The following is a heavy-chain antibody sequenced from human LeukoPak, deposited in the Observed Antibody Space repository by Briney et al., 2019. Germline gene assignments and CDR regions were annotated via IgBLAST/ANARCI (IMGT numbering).Heavy chain of an antibody. D-gene: IGHD3-3*01. CDR1: GGTFSSYA. CDR2: IIPIFGTA. J-gene: IGHJ4*02. V-gene: IGHV1-69*13. CDR3: AILPWSRYSRFDY. Sequence: SVKVSCKASGGTFSSYAISWVRQAPGQGLEWMGGIIPIFGTASYAQKFQGRVTITADESTSTAYMELSSLRSEDTAVYYCAILPWSRYSRFDYWGQGTLVTVSS.